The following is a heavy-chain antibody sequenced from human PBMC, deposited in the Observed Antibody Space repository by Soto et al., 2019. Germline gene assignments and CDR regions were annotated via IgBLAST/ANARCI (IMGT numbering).Heavy chain of an antibody. CDR2: IIPIFGTA. CDR1: GGTFSSYS. V-gene: IGHV1-69*13. CDR3: AIEYSSSPPYYPIGY. D-gene: IGHD6-6*01. Sequence: GASVKVSCKASGGTFSSYSISWLLQAPGQGLEWMGGIIPIFGTANYAQKFQGRVTITADESTSTAYMELSSLRSEDTAVYYCAIEYSSSPPYYPIGYWGQGTLVTVSS. J-gene: IGHJ4*02.